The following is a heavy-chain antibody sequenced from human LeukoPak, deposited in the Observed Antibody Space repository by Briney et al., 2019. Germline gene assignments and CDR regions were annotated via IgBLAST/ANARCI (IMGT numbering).Heavy chain of an antibody. D-gene: IGHD6-13*01. V-gene: IGHV4-34*01. J-gene: IGHJ4*02. Sequence: DPSETLSLTCAVYGGSFSGYYWSWIRQPPGKGLEWIGEINHSGSTNYNPSLKSRVTISVDTSKNQFSLKLSSVTAADTAVYYCARGKGSSSWYGPFDYWGQGTLVTVSS. CDR1: GGSFSGYY. CDR2: INHSGST. CDR3: ARGKGSSSWYGPFDY.